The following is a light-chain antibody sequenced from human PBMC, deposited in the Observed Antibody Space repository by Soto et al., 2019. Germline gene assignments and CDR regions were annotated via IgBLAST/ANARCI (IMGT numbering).Light chain of an antibody. CDR1: QGISNY. CDR3: QQLNSSPFT. CDR2: AAS. V-gene: IGKV1-9*01. J-gene: IGKJ3*01. Sequence: DIQLTQSPSFLSASVGDRVTIACRASQGISNYLAWYQQKPGKAPQLLIYAASTLQSGVPSRFSGSGSGTEFTLTISSLQPEDFATYCCQQLNSSPFTFGPGTKVDIK.